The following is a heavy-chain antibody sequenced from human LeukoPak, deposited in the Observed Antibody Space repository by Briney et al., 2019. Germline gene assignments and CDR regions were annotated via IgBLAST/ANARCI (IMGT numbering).Heavy chain of an antibody. CDR1: GFTFSSYG. D-gene: IGHD6-19*01. CDR3: AKDEFGRKAVAETYYYYGMDV. CDR2: ISYDGSNK. V-gene: IGHV3-30*18. J-gene: IGHJ6*02. Sequence: PGRSLRLYCAASGFTFSSYGTHWVRQAPGKGLEWVAVISYDGSNKYYADSVKGRFTISRDNSKNTLYLQMNSLRAEDTAVYYCAKDEFGRKAVAETYYYYGMDVWGQGTTVTVSS.